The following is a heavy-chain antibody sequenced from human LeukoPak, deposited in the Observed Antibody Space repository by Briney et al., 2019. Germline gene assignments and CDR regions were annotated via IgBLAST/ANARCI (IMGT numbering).Heavy chain of an antibody. CDR2: ISYGGSNK. D-gene: IGHD2-2*02. J-gene: IGHJ5*02. CDR1: GFTFRTYA. CDR3: ARRGAPGSLAIDNWFDP. V-gene: IGHV3-30*01. Sequence: GRSLRLSCAASGFTFRTYAMHWVRQAPGKGLEWVAVISYGGSNKYYADSVKGRFTISRDNSKNTLYLQMNSLRADDTAVYYCARRGAPGSLAIDNWFDPWGQGTLVTVSS.